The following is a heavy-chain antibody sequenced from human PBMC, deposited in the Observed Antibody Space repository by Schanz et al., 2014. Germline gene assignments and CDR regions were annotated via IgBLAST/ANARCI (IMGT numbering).Heavy chain of an antibody. CDR2: ISSSGSSI. J-gene: IGHJ5*01. Sequence: EVQLVESGGGLVQPGRSLRLSCAASGFPFNEYGMLWVRQAPGKGLEWVSSISSSGSSIYYADSVKGRFTISRDNANNSLFLRMNSLRAEDTAVYYCAKDLYNYGIFDSWGQGTLVTVSS. CDR1: GFPFNEYG. CDR3: AKDLYNYGIFDS. D-gene: IGHD3-16*01. V-gene: IGHV3-21*06.